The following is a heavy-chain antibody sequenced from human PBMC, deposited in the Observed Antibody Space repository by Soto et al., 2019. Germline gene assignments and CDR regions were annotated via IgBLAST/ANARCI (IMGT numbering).Heavy chain of an antibody. CDR3: TTDSRFLEWSSYYYCMDV. Sequence: GGSLRLSCAASGFSFTNAWMSWVRQAPGKGLEWVGRIKSKTHGGTIDFATPVKGRFTISRDDSKNTLYLQMNSLKTEDTAVYYCTTDSRFLEWSSYYYCMDVWGQGTTVTVSS. J-gene: IGHJ6*02. V-gene: IGHV3-15*01. CDR2: IKSKTHGGTI. D-gene: IGHD3-3*01. CDR1: GFSFTNAW.